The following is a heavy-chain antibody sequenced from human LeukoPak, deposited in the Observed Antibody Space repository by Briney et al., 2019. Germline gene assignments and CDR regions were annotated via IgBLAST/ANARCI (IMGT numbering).Heavy chain of an antibody. CDR1: GFTFSDYY. Sequence: GGSLRLSCEASGFTFSDYYMSWIRQAPGKGLEWVSYISSSGSTIYYADSVKGRFTISRDNAKNSLYLQMNSLRAEDTAVYYCARDVRREQQLEPDAFDIWGQGTMVTVSS. CDR2: ISSSGSTI. V-gene: IGHV3-11*01. D-gene: IGHD6-13*01. CDR3: ARDVRREQQLEPDAFDI. J-gene: IGHJ3*02.